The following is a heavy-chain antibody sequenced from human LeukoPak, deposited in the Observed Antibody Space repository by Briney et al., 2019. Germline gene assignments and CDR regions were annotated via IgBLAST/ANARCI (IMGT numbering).Heavy chain of an antibody. CDR1: GGTFSSYA. J-gene: IGHJ3*02. D-gene: IGHD6-13*01. CDR3: ANGYSSSWYADAFDI. CDR2: IIPIFGTT. V-gene: IGHV1-69*06. Sequence: ASVKVSCKASGGTFSSYAISWVRQAPGQGLEWMGGIIPIFGTTNYAQKFQDRVTITADKSTSTAYMELSSLRSEDTAVYYCANGYSSSWYADAFDIWGQGTMVTVSS.